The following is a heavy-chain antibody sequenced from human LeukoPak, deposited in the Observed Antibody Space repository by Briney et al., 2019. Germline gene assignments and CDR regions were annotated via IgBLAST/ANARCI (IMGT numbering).Heavy chain of an antibody. CDR2: INPNSGGT. V-gene: IGHV1-2*02. CDR1: GYTFTSYG. Sequence: GASVKVSCTASGYTFTSYGISWVRQAPGQGLEWMGWINPNSGGTNYAQKFQGRVTMTRDTSISTAYMELSRLRSDDTAVYYCARVSPPHYYDSSGYYPFDYWGQGTLVTVSS. CDR3: ARVSPPHYYDSSGYYPFDY. J-gene: IGHJ4*02. D-gene: IGHD3-22*01.